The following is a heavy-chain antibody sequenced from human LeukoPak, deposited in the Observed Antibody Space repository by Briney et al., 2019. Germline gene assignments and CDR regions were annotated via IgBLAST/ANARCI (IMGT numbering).Heavy chain of an antibody. Sequence: PSETLSLTCAVSGYSISSGYYWGWNRQPPGKGLEWIGIIYQSGRTYYNPSLKSRVTISVDTSKNQFSLKLSSVTAADTAVYYCARDRGPRSDILTGSPSYYFDYWGQGTLVTVSS. V-gene: IGHV4-38-2*02. CDR1: GYSISSGYY. CDR2: IYQSGRT. J-gene: IGHJ4*02. D-gene: IGHD3-9*01. CDR3: ARDRGPRSDILTGSPSYYFDY.